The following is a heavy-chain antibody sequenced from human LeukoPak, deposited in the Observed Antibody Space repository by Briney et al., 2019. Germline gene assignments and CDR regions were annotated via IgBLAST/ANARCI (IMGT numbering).Heavy chain of an antibody. J-gene: IGHJ4*02. Sequence: GGSLRLSCAASGFSFSSAWMHWVRQAPGEGLVAVSRITSDGSTTWYADSVRGRSTISRDNAKNTLYLQMNSLRVDDTAVYYCARGQWMVRGVITDDYWGQGTLVTVSS. CDR1: GFSFSSAW. CDR3: ARGQWMVRGVITDDY. D-gene: IGHD3-10*01. CDR2: ITSDGSTT. V-gene: IGHV3-74*01.